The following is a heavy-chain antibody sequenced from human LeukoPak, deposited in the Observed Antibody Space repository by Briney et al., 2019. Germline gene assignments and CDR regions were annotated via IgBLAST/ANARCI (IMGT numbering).Heavy chain of an antibody. CDR3: AGDTPPGGDYYFDY. J-gene: IGHJ4*02. D-gene: IGHD3-16*01. CDR1: GFSFSTYG. V-gene: IGHV3-33*01. CDR2: IWNAGTNT. Sequence: GRSLRLSCAASGFSFSTYGMRWVRQAPGKGLEWVALIWNAGTNTYYADSVKGRFTISRDNSKNTLYLQMNSLRAEDTAVYYCAGDTPPGGDYYFDYWGQGTLVIVSS.